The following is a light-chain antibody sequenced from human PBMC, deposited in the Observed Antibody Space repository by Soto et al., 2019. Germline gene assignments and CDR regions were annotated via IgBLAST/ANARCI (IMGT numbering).Light chain of an antibody. CDR1: QTITSTY. Sequence: TQSPSTLSGSVGDRVTITCRASQTITSTYLAWYRQKPGQAPRLLIYGASNRATGIPDRLSGSGSGTDFTLTISRLEPEDFAVYYCQQYGSSPYTFGQGTKLEIK. CDR3: QQYGSSPYT. J-gene: IGKJ2*01. CDR2: GAS. V-gene: IGKV3-20*01.